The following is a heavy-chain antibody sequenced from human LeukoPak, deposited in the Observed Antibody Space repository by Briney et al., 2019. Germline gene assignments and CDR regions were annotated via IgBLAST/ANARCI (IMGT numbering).Heavy chain of an antibody. CDR3: ARPGYSSSWYFYLGY. V-gene: IGHV1-2*02. D-gene: IGHD6-13*01. CDR1: GYTFTGYH. CDR2: INPNSGGT. Sequence: ASVKVSCKASGYTFTGYHMHWVRQAPGQGLEWMGWINPNSGGTNYAQKFQGRVTMTRDTSISTAYMELSRLRSDDTAVYYCARPGYSSSWYFYLGYWGQGTLVTVSS. J-gene: IGHJ4*02.